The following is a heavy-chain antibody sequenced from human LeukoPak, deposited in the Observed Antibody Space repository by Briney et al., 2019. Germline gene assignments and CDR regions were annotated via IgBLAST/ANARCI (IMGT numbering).Heavy chain of an antibody. J-gene: IGHJ3*02. CDR2: INWNGGST. D-gene: IGHD2-2*01. V-gene: IGHV3-20*04. CDR1: GFTFDDYG. Sequence: PGGSLRLSCEASGFTFDDYGLSWVRQAPGMGLEWVSAINWNGGSTGYADSVKGRFTISRDNAKNPLYLQMNSLRAEDTALYYCARDILIGYCSSVSCYGAFDIWGQGTMVTVSS. CDR3: ARDILIGYCSSVSCYGAFDI.